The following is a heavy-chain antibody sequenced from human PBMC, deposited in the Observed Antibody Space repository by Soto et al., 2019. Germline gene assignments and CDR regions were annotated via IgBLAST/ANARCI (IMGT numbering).Heavy chain of an antibody. D-gene: IGHD3-9*01. CDR1: GYTFTGYY. Sequence: ASVKVSCKASGYTFTGYYMHWVRQAPGKRLEWMGWINAGNGNTKYSQKFQGRVTITRDTSASTAYMELSSLRSEDTAVYYCARVTGYYYVDYWGQGTLVTVSS. J-gene: IGHJ4*02. CDR2: INAGNGNT. CDR3: ARVTGYYYVDY. V-gene: IGHV1-3*01.